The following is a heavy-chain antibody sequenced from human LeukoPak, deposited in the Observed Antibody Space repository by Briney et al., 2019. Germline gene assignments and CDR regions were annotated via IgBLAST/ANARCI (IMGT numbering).Heavy chain of an antibody. CDR2: IHYSGST. V-gene: IGHV4-59*08. CDR1: GGSITNYY. Sequence: SETLSLTCTVSGGSITNYYWTWIRQPPGKGLEWIGYIHYSGSTNYNPSLKSRVTISVDTSKNQFSLKLSSVTAADTAVYYCAGYCSSTSCLDPWGQGTLVTVSS. D-gene: IGHD2-2*01. J-gene: IGHJ5*02. CDR3: AGYCSSTSCLDP.